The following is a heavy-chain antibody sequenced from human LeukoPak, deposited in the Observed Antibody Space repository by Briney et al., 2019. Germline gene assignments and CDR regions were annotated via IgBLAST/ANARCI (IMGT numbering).Heavy chain of an antibody. J-gene: IGHJ4*02. V-gene: IGHV3-64D*06. CDR3: VKGLDIVATITRTNDY. Sequence: GGSLRLSCSASGFTFSSYAMHWVRQAPGKGLEYVSAISGNGGSTYYADSVKGRFTISRDNSKNTLYLQMSSLRAEDTAVYYCVKGLDIVATITRTNDYWGQGTLVTVSS. CDR1: GFTFSSYA. D-gene: IGHD5-12*01. CDR2: ISGNGGST.